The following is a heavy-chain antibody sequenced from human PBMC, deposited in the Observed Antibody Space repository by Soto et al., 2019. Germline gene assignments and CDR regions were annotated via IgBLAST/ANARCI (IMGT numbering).Heavy chain of an antibody. CDR1: GYSFTNYY. D-gene: IGHD6-6*01. Sequence: ASVKVSCKASGYSFTNYYIHWVRQAPGQGLEWMGEINPGGGSTSYAQKFQGRVTMTRDTSTTTVYMELSSLRSEDTAVYYCARIYEYSSSSPFDYWGQGTLVTVSS. CDR3: ARIYEYSSSSPFDY. V-gene: IGHV1-46*01. CDR2: INPGGGST. J-gene: IGHJ4*02.